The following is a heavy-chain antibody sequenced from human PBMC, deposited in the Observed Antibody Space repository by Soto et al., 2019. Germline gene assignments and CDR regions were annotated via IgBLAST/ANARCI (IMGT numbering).Heavy chain of an antibody. J-gene: IGHJ4*02. CDR2: INAVGSQV. CDR1: GLSFSSSW. Sequence: EVQLVESGGGLVQPGGSLRLSCDVSGLSFSSSWMRWVRQAPGKGLEWVGDINAVGSQVLYAASVMGRFTVSRDNAKKSLFLQMNSLRVEDNAFYYCARDPAWGSLDYWGLGTLVTVSS. CDR3: ARDPAWGSLDY. D-gene: IGHD7-27*01. V-gene: IGHV3-7*01.